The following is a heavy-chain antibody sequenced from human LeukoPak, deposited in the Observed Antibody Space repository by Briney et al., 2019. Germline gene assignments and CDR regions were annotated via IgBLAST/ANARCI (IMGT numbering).Heavy chain of an antibody. CDR3: AHRPGGYSPFDY. D-gene: IGHD5-12*01. CDR2: IFWDDNR. V-gene: IGHV2-5*02. CDR1: GFSLSSNGVG. Sequence: SGPTLVNPTQTLTLTCSFSGFSLSSNGVGVGWIRQPPGKALEWLAFIFWDDNRHYNPSLKTRLTITKDTSKNQVVLTMTNMDPVDTATYYCAHRPGGYSPFDYWGQGTLVTVSS. J-gene: IGHJ4*02.